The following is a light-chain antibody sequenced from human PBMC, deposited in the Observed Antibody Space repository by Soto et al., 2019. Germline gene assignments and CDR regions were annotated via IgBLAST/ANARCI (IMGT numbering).Light chain of an antibody. Sequence: RASQSISNRLAWYQQKPGKAPKVLIYDASSLHSGVPSRFSGSGSGTEFTLTSSSLKPDDPASQYRQHYDRQSGAFGEGTKVE. V-gene: IGKV1-5*01. CDR3: QHYDRQSGA. CDR1: QSISNR. CDR2: DAS. J-gene: IGKJ1*01.